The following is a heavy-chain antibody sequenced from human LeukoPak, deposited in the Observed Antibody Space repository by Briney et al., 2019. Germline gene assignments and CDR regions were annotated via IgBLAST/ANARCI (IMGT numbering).Heavy chain of an antibody. J-gene: IGHJ5*02. Sequence: GRSLRLACAASVFTFSSYGMCWVRQAPAKGLEWVAVISYDGSDKYYADSVKGRFTISRDNSKNTLYLQMNSLRAEDTAVYFCAKDDYYDSSGDPNWFDPWGQGTLVTVSS. CDR1: VFTFSSYG. D-gene: IGHD3-22*01. CDR2: ISYDGSDK. CDR3: AKDDYYDSSGDPNWFDP. V-gene: IGHV3-30*18.